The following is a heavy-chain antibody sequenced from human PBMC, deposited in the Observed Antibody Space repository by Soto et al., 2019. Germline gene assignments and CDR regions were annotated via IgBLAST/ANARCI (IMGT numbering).Heavy chain of an antibody. CDR1: GFTFTTAW. Sequence: GGSLRLSCAASGFTFTTAWINWVRQAPGKGLEWVGRIKSKIDGGTTDFAAPVKGRFAISRDDSRNMVYFQMNSLEIEDTAVYYCTTDSHFTMKLVRFDHWGLGTLVTVSS. CDR2: IKSKIDGGTT. CDR3: TTDSHFTMKLVRFDH. J-gene: IGHJ4*01. D-gene: IGHD3-22*01. V-gene: IGHV3-15*07.